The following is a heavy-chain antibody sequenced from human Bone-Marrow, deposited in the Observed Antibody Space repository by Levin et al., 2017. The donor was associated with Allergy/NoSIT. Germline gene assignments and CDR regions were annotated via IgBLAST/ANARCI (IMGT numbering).Heavy chain of an antibody. CDR3: ARGVRGDGYSLRDGRIGFDY. V-gene: IGHV3-13*01. J-gene: IGHJ4*02. D-gene: IGHD5-24*01. CDR1: GFTFSSFD. CDR2: IGTEGDT. Sequence: PGGSLRLSCAASGFTFSSFDMHWVRQTTGKGLEWVSSIGTEGDTYSEDSVKGRFTISRENAKASLYLLLNNLRAGDTAVYYCARGVRGDGYSLRDGRIGFDYWGRGTLVTVSS.